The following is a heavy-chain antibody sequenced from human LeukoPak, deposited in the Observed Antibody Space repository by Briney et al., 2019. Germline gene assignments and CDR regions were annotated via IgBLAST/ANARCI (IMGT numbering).Heavy chain of an antibody. CDR3: AREDYYDSSGYYAGDY. Sequence: GGCLRLSCAASGFSFSSYGMHWVRQAPGKGLEWVAFIRYDGSNKYYADSVKGRFTISRDNSKNTLYLQMNSLRAEDTAVSYCAREDYYDSSGYYAGDYWGQGTLVTVSS. J-gene: IGHJ4*02. V-gene: IGHV3-30*02. CDR2: IRYDGSNK. CDR1: GFSFSSYG. D-gene: IGHD3-22*01.